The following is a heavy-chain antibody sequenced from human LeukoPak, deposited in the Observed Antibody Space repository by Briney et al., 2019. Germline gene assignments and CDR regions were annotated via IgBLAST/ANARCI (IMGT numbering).Heavy chain of an antibody. CDR3: ARDAIAARPRNWFDP. J-gene: IGHJ5*02. D-gene: IGHD6-6*01. CDR2: IWYDGSNK. CDR1: GFTFSSYG. V-gene: IGHV3-33*01. Sequence: GRSLRLSCAASGFTFSSYGMHWVRQAPGKGLEWVAVIWYDGSNKYYADSVKGRFTISRDNSKSTLYLQMNSLRAEDTAVYYCARDAIAARPRNWFDPWGQGTLVTVSS.